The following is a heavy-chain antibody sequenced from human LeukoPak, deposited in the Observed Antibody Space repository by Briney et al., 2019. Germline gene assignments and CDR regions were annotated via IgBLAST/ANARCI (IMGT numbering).Heavy chain of an antibody. CDR3: ARRIMITFGGVIVPQGGYFDY. CDR1: GGSFSGYY. CDR2: INHSGST. J-gene: IGHJ4*02. Sequence: SETLSLTCAVYGGSFSGYYWSWIRQPPGKGLEWIGEINHSGSTNYNPSLKSRVTISVDTSKNQFSLKLSSVTAADTAVYYCARRIMITFGGVIVPQGGYFDYWGRGTLVTVSS. D-gene: IGHD3-16*02. V-gene: IGHV4-34*01.